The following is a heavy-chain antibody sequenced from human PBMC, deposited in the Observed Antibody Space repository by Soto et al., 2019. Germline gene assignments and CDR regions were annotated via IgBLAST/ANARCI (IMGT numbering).Heavy chain of an antibody. Sequence: GGSLRRSWVGSGFTLNNYVVHWGRQAPGKGLEWVALMWYDGLRQTYLDSVRGRFTVSRDSSTNTIYLQMNSLRVEDTGNYFCVKESTPPFFDSWGQGTPVTVSS. CDR3: VKESTPPFFDS. CDR1: GFTLNNYV. CDR2: MWYDGLRQ. V-gene: IGHV3-33*03. D-gene: IGHD2-15*01. J-gene: IGHJ4*02.